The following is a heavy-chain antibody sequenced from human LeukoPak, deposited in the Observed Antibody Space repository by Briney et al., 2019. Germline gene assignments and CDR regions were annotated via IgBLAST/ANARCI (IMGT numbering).Heavy chain of an antibody. J-gene: IGHJ4*02. Sequence: SSETLSLTCTVSGGSISSGDYYWSWIRQPPGKGLEWIGYIYYSGSTNYNPSLKSRVTISVDTSKNQFSLKLSSVTAADTAVYYCARQIAGYSSGWPIIDYWGQGTLVTVSS. CDR3: ARQIAGYSSGWPIIDY. CDR1: GGSISSGDYY. D-gene: IGHD6-19*01. CDR2: IYYSGST. V-gene: IGHV4-61*08.